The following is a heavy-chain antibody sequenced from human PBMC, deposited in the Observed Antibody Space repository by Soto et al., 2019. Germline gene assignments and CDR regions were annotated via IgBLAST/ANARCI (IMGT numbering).Heavy chain of an antibody. CDR1: GGTFSSYA. J-gene: IGHJ4*02. V-gene: IGHV1-69*13. Sequence: SVKVSCKASGGTFSSYAISWVRQAPGQGLEWMGGIIPIFGTANYAQKFQGRVTITADESTSTAYMELSSLRSEDTAVYYCAKDGYDSSGDLYYFGYWGQGTLVTVSS. D-gene: IGHD3-22*01. CDR3: AKDGYDSSGDLYYFGY. CDR2: IIPIFGTA.